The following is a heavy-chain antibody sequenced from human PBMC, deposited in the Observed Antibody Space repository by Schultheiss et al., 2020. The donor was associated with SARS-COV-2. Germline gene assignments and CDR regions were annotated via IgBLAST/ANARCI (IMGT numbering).Heavy chain of an antibody. CDR2: FSGSGGST. V-gene: IGHV3-23*01. D-gene: IGHD4-17*01. Sequence: GGSLRLSCAASGFTFDDYAMHWVRQAPGKGLEWVSAFSGSGGSTYYADSVKGRFTISRDNSKNTLYLQMNSLRAEDTAVYYCARDTSDYAGLDAFDIWGQGTMVTVSS. CDR3: ARDTSDYAGLDAFDI. CDR1: GFTFDDYA. J-gene: IGHJ3*02.